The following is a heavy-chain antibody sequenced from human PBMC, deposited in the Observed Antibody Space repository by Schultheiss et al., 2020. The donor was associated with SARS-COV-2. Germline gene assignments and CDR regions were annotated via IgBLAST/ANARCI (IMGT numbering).Heavy chain of an antibody. D-gene: IGHD6-6*01. CDR3: ARHVASIAARRGFDY. CDR1: GGSISSSSYY. J-gene: IGHJ4*02. CDR2: INHSGST. V-gene: IGHV4-39*01. Sequence: SETLSLTCTVSGGSISSSSYYWSWIRQPPGKGLEWIGEINHSGSTNYNPSLKSRVTISVDTSKNQFSLKLSSVTAADTAVYYCARHVASIAARRGFDYWGQGTLVTVSS.